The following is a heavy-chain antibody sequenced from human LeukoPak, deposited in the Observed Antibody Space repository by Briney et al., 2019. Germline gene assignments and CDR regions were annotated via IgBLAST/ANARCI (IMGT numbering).Heavy chain of an antibody. CDR3: ARCSVLRFLEWFKGTGGYYYYYMDV. CDR1: GGSISSSSYY. D-gene: IGHD3-3*01. CDR2: IYYSGST. J-gene: IGHJ6*03. V-gene: IGHV4-39*07. Sequence: PSETLSLTCTVSGGSISSSSYYWGWIRQPPGKGLEWIGSIYYSGSTYYNPSLKSRVTISVDTSKNQFSLKLSSVTAADTAVYYCARCSVLRFLEWFKGTGGYYYYYMDVWGKGTTVTVSS.